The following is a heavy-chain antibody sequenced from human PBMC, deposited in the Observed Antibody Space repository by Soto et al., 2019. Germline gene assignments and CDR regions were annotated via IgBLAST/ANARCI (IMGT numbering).Heavy chain of an antibody. CDR1: GGSVSSGSYY. D-gene: IGHD3-10*01. CDR2: IYYSGST. CDR3: SSYAVWGYYGSGSSFNWFDP. J-gene: IGHJ5*02. V-gene: IGHV4-61*01. Sequence: SETLSLTCTVSGGSVSSGSYYWSWIRQPPGKGLEWIGYIYYSGSTNYNPSLKSRVTISVDTSKNQFSLKLGPVTAADTAVYYCSSYAVWGYYGSGSSFNWFDPWGQGTLVTVSS.